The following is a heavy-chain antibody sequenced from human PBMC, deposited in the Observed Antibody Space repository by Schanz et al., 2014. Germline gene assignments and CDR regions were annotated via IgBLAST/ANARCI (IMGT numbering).Heavy chain of an antibody. CDR1: GYTFTTYA. CDR2: ISAYNGNT. CDR3: ARSAGRDFWSGYYTRFDY. J-gene: IGHJ4*02. D-gene: IGHD3-3*01. Sequence: QVQLVQSGAEVKKPGASVRVSCKASGYTFTTYAMSWVRQAPGQGLEWMGWISAYNGNTKYPQKLQGRVTMTTDTSTSTVYRELRSLRSDDTAVYYCARSAGRDFWSGYYTRFDYWGQGTLVTVSS. V-gene: IGHV1-18*01.